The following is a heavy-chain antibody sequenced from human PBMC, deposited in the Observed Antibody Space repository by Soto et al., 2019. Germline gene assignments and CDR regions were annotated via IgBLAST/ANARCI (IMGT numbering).Heavy chain of an antibody. CDR1: GGTFSSYA. V-gene: IGHV1-69*06. CDR3: ARTRASRTTVGQTNWFDP. J-gene: IGHJ5*02. CDR2: IIPIFGKA. D-gene: IGHD4-17*01. Sequence: QVQLVQSGDEVKKPGSSVKVSCKASGGTFSSYAISWVRQAPGQGLEWMGGIIPIFGKANYAQKFQGRVTSTADKSTSTAYMELSSLRSEDTAVYYCARTRASRTTVGQTNWFDPWGQGTLVTVSS.